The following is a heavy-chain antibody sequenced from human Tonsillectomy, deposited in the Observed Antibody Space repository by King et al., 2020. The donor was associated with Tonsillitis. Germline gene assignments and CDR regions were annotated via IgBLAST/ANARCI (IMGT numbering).Heavy chain of an antibody. CDR1: GFTFSDYD. CDR2: ISSSGTYT. CDR3: ARHRGTTVTTPLGY. Sequence: VQLVESGGGLVKPGGSLRLSCAASGFTFSDYDMNWVRQTPGKGLEWVSSISSSGTYTFYADSVKGRFTISKDNAKNSLYLPMSSLRVEDTAVYYCARHRGTTVTTPLGYWGQGTLVTVSS. D-gene: IGHD4-17*01. J-gene: IGHJ4*02. V-gene: IGHV3-21*01.